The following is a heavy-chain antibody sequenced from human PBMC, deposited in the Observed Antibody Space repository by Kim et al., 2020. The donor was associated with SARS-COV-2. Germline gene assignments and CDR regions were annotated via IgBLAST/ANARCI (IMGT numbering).Heavy chain of an antibody. CDR3: ARVAGHCTSTSCYREWYFDY. CDR2: MYYSGST. CDR1: DGSISSYY. Sequence: SETLSLTCTVSDGSISSYYWSWIRQPPGKGLEWIGYMYYSGSTNNNPSLKSRVTISVDTSKNQFSLKLSSVTAADTAVYYCARVAGHCTSTSCYREWYFDYWGQGSLVTVSS. D-gene: IGHD2-2*01. J-gene: IGHJ4*02. V-gene: IGHV4-59*01.